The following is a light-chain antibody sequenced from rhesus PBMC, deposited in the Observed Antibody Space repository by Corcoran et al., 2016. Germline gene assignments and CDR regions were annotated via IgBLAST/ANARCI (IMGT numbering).Light chain of an antibody. Sequence: DIQMTQSPSSLSASVGDRVTVTCRASQGINKELRWYQQKPAKVHTLLIYSAFRLQAGVSSRLSGIGSGTDYTLTISSLQPEDVATYYCLQDYTTPFSFGPGTKVEIK. V-gene: IGKV1-94*01. CDR2: SAF. CDR1: QGINKE. CDR3: LQDYTTPFS. J-gene: IGKJ2*01.